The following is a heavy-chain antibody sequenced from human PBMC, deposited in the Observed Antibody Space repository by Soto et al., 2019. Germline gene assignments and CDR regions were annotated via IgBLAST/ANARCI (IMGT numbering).Heavy chain of an antibody. J-gene: IGHJ4*02. V-gene: IGHV3-30*18. CDR2: ISYDGSNK. CDR3: AKKGMRYDSSGYYLY. D-gene: IGHD3-22*01. CDR1: GFTFSSYG. Sequence: VGSLRLSCAASGFTFSSYGMHWVRQAPGKGLEWVAVISYDGSNKYYADSVKGRFTISRDNSKNTLYLQMNSLRAEDTAVYYCAKKGMRYDSSGYYLYWGQGTLVTVSS.